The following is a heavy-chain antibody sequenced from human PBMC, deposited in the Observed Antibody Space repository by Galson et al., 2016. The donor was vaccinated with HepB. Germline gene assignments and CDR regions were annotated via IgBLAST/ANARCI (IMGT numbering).Heavy chain of an antibody. Sequence: SLRLSCAVSKFTFSNYAMSWVRQAPGKGREWVSVNYDGGSTYYADSVKDRFTISRDNSKNILFLQMSSLRAEDSAVYYCAKNRFGEALLEYWGQGILVTVSS. D-gene: IGHD3-10*01. J-gene: IGHJ4*02. CDR2: NYDGGST. V-gene: IGHV3-23*03. CDR3: AKNRFGEALLEY. CDR1: KFTFSNYA.